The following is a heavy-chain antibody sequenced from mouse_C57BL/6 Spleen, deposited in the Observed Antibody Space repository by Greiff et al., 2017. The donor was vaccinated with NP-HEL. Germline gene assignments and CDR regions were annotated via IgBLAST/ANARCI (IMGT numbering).Heavy chain of an antibody. V-gene: IGHV1-82*01. CDR2: IYPGDGDT. J-gene: IGHJ2*01. D-gene: IGHD2-4*01. Sequence: QVQLQQSGPELVKPGASVKISCKASGYAFSSSWMNWVKQRPGKGLEWIGRIYPGDGDTNYNGKFKGKATLTADKSSSTAYMQLSSLTSEDSAVYFCASSLLYDYDDYWGQGTTLTVSS. CDR1: GYAFSSSW. CDR3: ASSLLYDYDDY.